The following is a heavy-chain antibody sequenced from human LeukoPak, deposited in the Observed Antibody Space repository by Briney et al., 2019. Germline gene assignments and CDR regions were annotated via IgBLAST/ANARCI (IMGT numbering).Heavy chain of an antibody. CDR1: GFTFSSYA. D-gene: IGHD1-26*01. Sequence: PGGSLRLSCEASGFTFSSYAMSWVRQAPGKGLEWVSAIIGSGGSTYYADSVKGRFTISRDNSKNTLYLQMNSLRAEDTAVYYCAREWDPIVERWFDPWGQGTLVTVSS. CDR2: IIGSGGST. V-gene: IGHV3-23*01. J-gene: IGHJ5*02. CDR3: AREWDPIVERWFDP.